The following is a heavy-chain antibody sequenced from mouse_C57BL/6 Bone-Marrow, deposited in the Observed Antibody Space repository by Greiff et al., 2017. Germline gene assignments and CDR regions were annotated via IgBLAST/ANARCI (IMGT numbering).Heavy chain of an antibody. Sequence: EVMLVESGGGLVQPGGSLKLSCAASGFTFSGYGMAWVRQAPRQGPEWVAFISNLAYSIYYADTVTGRFTISRKNAKNTLYLEMSSLRSEDTAMYYCARHRGDYDYDYDGWYFDVWGTGTTVTVSS. J-gene: IGHJ1*03. CDR3: ARHRGDYDYDYDGWYFDV. D-gene: IGHD2-4*01. CDR1: GFTFSGYG. V-gene: IGHV5-15*01. CDR2: ISNLAYSI.